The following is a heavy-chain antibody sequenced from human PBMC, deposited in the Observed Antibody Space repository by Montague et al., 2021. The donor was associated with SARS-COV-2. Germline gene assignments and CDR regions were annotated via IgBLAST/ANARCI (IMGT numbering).Heavy chain of an antibody. Sequence: SETLSLTCTVSGGSIRSSSHFWGWFRQPPGQRLEWIGTISYSGSTYYXPSLKSRVIISADTSKNQFSLNLRSVTAADTAVYFCGLGRGCAVGNHYYYSYGLDVWGQGTTVTVSS. CDR3: GLGRGCAVGNHYYYSYGLDV. J-gene: IGHJ6*02. CDR1: GGSIRSSSHF. V-gene: IGHV4-39*07. D-gene: IGHD3-10*01. CDR2: ISYSGST.